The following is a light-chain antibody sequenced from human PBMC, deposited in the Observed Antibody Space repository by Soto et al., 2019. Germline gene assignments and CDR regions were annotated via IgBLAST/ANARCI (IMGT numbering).Light chain of an antibody. V-gene: IGLV8-61*01. CDR1: SGSVSTSYY. CDR3: ALYMGSGILV. CDR2: STN. Sequence: VVTQEPSFSVSPGGTVTITCGLNSGSVSTSYYPSWYQQTPGQAPRTLIYSTNTRSSGVPDRFSGSILGNKAALTITGAQADDESDYYCALYMGSGILVFGGGTKLTVL. J-gene: IGLJ3*02.